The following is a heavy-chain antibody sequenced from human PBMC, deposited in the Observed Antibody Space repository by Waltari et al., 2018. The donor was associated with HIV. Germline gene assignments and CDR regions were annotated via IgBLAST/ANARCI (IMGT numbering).Heavy chain of an antibody. J-gene: IGHJ4*02. D-gene: IGHD6-13*01. V-gene: IGHV3-74*01. Sequence: EVQLVESGGGLVQPGGSLRLSCAASGFTFSSYWMHWVRQAPGKGLVWVSRINSDGSSTSYADSVKGRFTISRDNAKNTLYLQMNSLRAEDTAVYYCARSDSSSWYPRYFDYWGQGTLVTVSS. CDR1: GFTFSSYW. CDR2: INSDGSST. CDR3: ARSDSSSWYPRYFDY.